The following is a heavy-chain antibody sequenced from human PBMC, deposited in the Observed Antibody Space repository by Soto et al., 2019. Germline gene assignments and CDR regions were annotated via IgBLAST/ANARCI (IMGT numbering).Heavy chain of an antibody. D-gene: IGHD1-7*01. CDR2: IKKDGSEI. CDR1: GFTFSDYW. CDR3: ARDVSSRLAENYYFDF. V-gene: IGHV3-7*01. Sequence: EVQLVESGGGLVQPGGSLRLSCAASGFTFSDYWMSWVRQAPGKVLEWVASIKKDGSEIYYVDSVKGRFTISRDDAKNSLYLQMNSLRAEDTALYFCARDVSSRLAENYYFDFWGQGALVTVSS. J-gene: IGHJ4*02.